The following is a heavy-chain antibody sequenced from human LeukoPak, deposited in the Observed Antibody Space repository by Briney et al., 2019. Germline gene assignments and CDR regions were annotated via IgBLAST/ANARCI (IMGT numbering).Heavy chain of an antibody. CDR3: ASPLVTAIEGY. J-gene: IGHJ4*02. D-gene: IGHD2-21*02. V-gene: IGHV3-48*04. CDR1: GFTFSSYS. CDR2: ISSSSSTI. Sequence: GGSLRLSCAASGFTFSSYSMNWVRQAPGKGLEWDSYISSSSSTIYYADSVKGRVTISRDNAKNSLYLQMNSRRAEDTAVYYCASPLVTAIEGYWGQGTLVTVSS.